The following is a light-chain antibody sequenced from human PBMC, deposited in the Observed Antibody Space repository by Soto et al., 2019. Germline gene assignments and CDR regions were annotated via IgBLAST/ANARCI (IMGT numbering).Light chain of an antibody. CDR2: DAS. CDR1: ESVSKW. V-gene: IGKV1-5*01. CDR3: QQYNSYSWT. J-gene: IGKJ1*01. Sequence: IRMTQSPSSFSASTGDRVTITCRATESVSKWLAWYQEKPGNPPRPLIYDASTLESGVPSRFSGSGSGTEFTLTISSLQPDDFAIYYCQQYNSYSWTFGQGTKV.